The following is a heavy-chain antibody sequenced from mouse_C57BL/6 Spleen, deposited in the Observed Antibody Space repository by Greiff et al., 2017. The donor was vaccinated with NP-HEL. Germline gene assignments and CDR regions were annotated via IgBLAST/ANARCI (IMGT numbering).Heavy chain of an antibody. J-gene: IGHJ1*03. D-gene: IGHD1-1*01. V-gene: IGHV5-9*01. CDR3: ARHGGGLGSSPYFDV. CDR1: GFTFSSYT. Sequence: EVQGVESGGGLVKPGGSLKLSCAASGFTFSSYTMSWVRQTPEKRLEWVATISGGGGNTYYPDSVKGRFTISRDNAKNTLYLQMSSLRSEDTALYYCARHGGGLGSSPYFDVWGTGTTVTVSS. CDR2: ISGGGGNT.